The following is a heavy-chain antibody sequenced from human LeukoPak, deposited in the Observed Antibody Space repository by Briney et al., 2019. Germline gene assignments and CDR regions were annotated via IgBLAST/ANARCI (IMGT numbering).Heavy chain of an antibody. D-gene: IGHD6-19*01. Sequence: PSETLSLTCAVYSGSFSGYYWNWIRQPPGKGLEWIGEINNSGSSNYNPSLKSRVTISLDTSKNQFSLKLTSVAAADTAVYYCARHHSSGWYYFDYWGQGTLVTVSS. CDR1: SGSFSGYY. CDR2: INNSGSS. J-gene: IGHJ4*02. V-gene: IGHV4-34*01. CDR3: ARHHSSGWYYFDY.